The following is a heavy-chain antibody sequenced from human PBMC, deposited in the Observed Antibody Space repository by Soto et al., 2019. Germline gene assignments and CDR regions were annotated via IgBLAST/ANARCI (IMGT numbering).Heavy chain of an antibody. D-gene: IGHD4-17*01. J-gene: IGHJ6*03. CDR3: ARAQLMTTVTTAYYYMDV. V-gene: IGHV3-7*01. CDR1: GFTFSSYW. CDR2: IKQDGSEK. Sequence: EVQLVESGGGLVQPGGSLRLSCAASGFTFSSYWMSWVRQAPGKGLEWVPNIKQDGSEKYYVDSVKGRFTISRDNAKNSLYLQMNSLRAEDTAVYYCARAQLMTTVTTAYYYMDVWGKGTTVTVSS.